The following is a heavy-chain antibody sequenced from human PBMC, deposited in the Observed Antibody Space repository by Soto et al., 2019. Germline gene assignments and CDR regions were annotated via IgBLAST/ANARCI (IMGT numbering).Heavy chain of an antibody. V-gene: IGHV1-3*01. CDR2: TNAGNGNT. D-gene: IGHD6-19*01. CDR1: GYTFTSYA. CDR3: AKDAARTNGWYYFDY. Sequence: ASVKVSCKASGYTFTSYAMHWVRQAPGQRLEWMGWTNAGNGNTKYSQKFQGRVTITRDTSASTAYMELSSLRAEDAAIYYCAKDAARTNGWYYFDYWGQGALVTVSS. J-gene: IGHJ4*02.